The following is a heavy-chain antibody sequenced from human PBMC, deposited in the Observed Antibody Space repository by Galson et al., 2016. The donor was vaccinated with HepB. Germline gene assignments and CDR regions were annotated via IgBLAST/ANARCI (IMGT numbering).Heavy chain of an antibody. CDR2: ISAGSGDT. J-gene: IGHJ5*02. V-gene: IGHV1-3*01. D-gene: IGHD3-3*01. Sequence: SVKVSCKASGYTFTSYGVHWVRQAPGQRPEWMGWISAGSGDTKYSQKFQDRVTLTRDTSARTAYMDLSSLTFEDTAVYYCARARLGSPIFLEVILGRFDPWGQGTLVTVSS. CDR3: ARARLGSPIFLEVILGRFDP. CDR1: GYTFTSYG.